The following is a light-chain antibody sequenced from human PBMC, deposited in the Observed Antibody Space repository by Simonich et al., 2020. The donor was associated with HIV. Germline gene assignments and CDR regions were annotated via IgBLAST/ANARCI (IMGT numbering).Light chain of an antibody. CDR3: QQYYTTPRT. CDR2: GAS. CDR1: QSVSSN. J-gene: IGKJ1*01. Sequence: IVMTQSPASLSVSPGERATLSCRASQSVSSNLAWYQQKAGQAPRLLIYGASTRATGIPARFSGSGSGTEFTLTISSLQAEDVAVYYCQQYYTTPRTFGQGTKVELK. V-gene: IGKV3-15*01.